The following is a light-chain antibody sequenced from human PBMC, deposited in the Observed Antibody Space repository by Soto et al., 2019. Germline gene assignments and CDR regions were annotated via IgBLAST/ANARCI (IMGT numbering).Light chain of an antibody. CDR1: QTISDW. CDR3: QQSYSTLWT. V-gene: IGKV1-5*03. CDR2: NAS. J-gene: IGKJ1*01. Sequence: DIHMTQSPATLSGSVGGRVTITCRASQTISDWLAWYQQKPGKAPKLLIYNASTLKRGVPSRFSGSGSGTEFTLTISSLQPDDFATYYCQQSYSTLWTFGQGTKVDIK.